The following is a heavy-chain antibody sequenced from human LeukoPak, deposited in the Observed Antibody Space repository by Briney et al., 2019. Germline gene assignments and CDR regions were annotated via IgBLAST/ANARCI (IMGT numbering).Heavy chain of an antibody. CDR1: GFTCSSYG. J-gene: IGHJ4*02. D-gene: IGHD3-3*01. CDR3: AKTQGYHDC. Sequence: GGSLRLSCAASGFTCSSYGMNWVRQAPGKGLEWVSGIGVGGTTYYADSVKGRFTIPRDTPKNTLYLQMNSLRAEDTAVYYCAKTQGYHDCWGQGTLATVSS. CDR2: IGVGGTT. V-gene: IGHV3-23*01.